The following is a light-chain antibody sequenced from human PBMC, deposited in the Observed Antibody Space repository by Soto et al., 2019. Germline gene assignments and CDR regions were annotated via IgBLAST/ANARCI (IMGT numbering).Light chain of an antibody. CDR2: GNS. CDR1: SSNIGAGYD. Sequence: QSVLTQPPSVSGAPGQRVTISCTGSSSNIGAGYDVHWYQQLPGTAPKLLIYGNSNRPSGVPDRFSGSKSGTSAYLAITGLQAEYAADYNCQSYDSSLSGVVYGGGT. J-gene: IGLJ2*01. CDR3: QSYDSSLSGVV. V-gene: IGLV1-40*01.